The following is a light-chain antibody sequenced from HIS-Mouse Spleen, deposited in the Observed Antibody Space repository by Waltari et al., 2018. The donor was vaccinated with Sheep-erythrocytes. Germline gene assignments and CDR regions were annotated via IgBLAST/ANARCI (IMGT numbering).Light chain of an antibody. CDR3: YSTDSSGNHWV. CDR2: EDS. V-gene: IGLV3-10*01. Sequence: SYELTQPPSVSVSPGQTARITCSGDALPTKYAYWYQQKSGQAPVLVIYEDSKRPSGILERFSGSTSGTMATLTISGAQVEDEADYYCYSTDSSGNHWVFGGGTKLTVL. J-gene: IGLJ3*02. CDR1: ALPTKY.